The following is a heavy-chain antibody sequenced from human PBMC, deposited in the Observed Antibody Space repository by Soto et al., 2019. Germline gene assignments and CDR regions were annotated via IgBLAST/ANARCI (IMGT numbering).Heavy chain of an antibody. J-gene: IGHJ6*02. V-gene: IGHV3-73*01. CDR1: GFTLSGSA. CDR2: IRSKTNNYAT. CDR3: TRLHEADTPPNYCYHGRHV. Sequence: GGSLRLSCAASGFTLSGSAIHWVRQASGKGLEWVARIRSKTNNYATAYIESVKGRFTISRDDSRNTAFLQMDSLQTEDTAVYYSTRLHEADTPPNYCYHGRHVWGQVPAVTV.